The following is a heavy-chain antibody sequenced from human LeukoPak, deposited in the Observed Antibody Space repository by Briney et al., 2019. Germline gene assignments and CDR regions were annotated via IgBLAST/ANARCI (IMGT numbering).Heavy chain of an antibody. CDR3: ARSGVWGGSDAFDI. CDR2: VSSSGSTI. D-gene: IGHD3-16*01. CDR1: GFTFNIYS. Sequence: PGGSLRLSCAASGFTFNIYSMNWVRQAPGKGLEWVSYVSSSGSTIYYADSVKGRFTISRDNAKNSLYLQMNSLRAEDTAVYYCARSGVWGGSDAFDIWGQGTMVTVSS. J-gene: IGHJ3*02. V-gene: IGHV3-48*04.